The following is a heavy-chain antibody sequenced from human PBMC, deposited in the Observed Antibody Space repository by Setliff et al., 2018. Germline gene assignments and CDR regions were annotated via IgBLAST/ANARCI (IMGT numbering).Heavy chain of an antibody. V-gene: IGHV4-31*03. J-gene: IGHJ4*02. Sequence: SGPTLVNPTQTLTLTCTFSGFSLSTSGMCVSWIRQHPGKGLEWIGYIYYSGSTYYNPSLKSRVTISVDTSKNQFSLKLSSVTAADTAVYYCARRTEYYNFWSGYYDYWGQGTLVTVSS. CDR3: ARRTEYYNFWSGYYDY. CDR2: IYYSGST. CDR1: GFSLSTSGMC. D-gene: IGHD3-3*01.